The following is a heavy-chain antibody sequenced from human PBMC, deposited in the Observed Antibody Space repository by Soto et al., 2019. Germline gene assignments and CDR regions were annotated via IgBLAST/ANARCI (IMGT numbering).Heavy chain of an antibody. V-gene: IGHV3-21*01. Sequence: PGGSLRLSCAASGFTFSSYSMNWVRQAPGKGLEWVSSISSSSSYIYYADSVKGRFTISRDNAKNSLYLQMNSLRAEDTAVYYCARDISYYDILTGYFPDAFDIWGQGTMVTVSS. CDR1: GFTFSSYS. J-gene: IGHJ3*02. CDR3: ARDISYYDILTGYFPDAFDI. CDR2: ISSSSSYI. D-gene: IGHD3-9*01.